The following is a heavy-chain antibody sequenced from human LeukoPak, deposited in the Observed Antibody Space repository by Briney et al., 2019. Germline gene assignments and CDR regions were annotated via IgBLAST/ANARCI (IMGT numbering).Heavy chain of an antibody. CDR1: GFTFRSYS. J-gene: IGHJ4*02. V-gene: IGHV3-23*01. D-gene: IGHD3-22*01. CDR3: AKLRGDGYDSSGYYPSFSDY. CDR2: ISGSGGST. Sequence: GGSLRLSCAASGFTFRSYSMNWVRQAPGKGLEWVSAISGSGGSTYYADSVKGRFTISRDNSKNTLYLQMNSLRAEDTAVYYCAKLRGDGYDSSGYYPSFSDYWGQGTLVTVSS.